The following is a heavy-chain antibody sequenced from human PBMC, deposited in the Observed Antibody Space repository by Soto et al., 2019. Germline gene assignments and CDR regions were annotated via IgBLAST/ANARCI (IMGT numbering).Heavy chain of an antibody. D-gene: IGHD6-6*01. CDR2: IYHSGST. J-gene: IGHJ5*02. CDR1: GYSISSGYY. Sequence: PSETLSLTCAVSGYSISSGYYWGWTRQPPGKGLEWIGSIYHSGSTYYNPSLKSRVTISVDTSKNQFSLKLSSVTAADTAVYYCAREGREAARRIPWFDPWGQGTLVTVSS. CDR3: AREGREAARRIPWFDP. V-gene: IGHV4-38-2*02.